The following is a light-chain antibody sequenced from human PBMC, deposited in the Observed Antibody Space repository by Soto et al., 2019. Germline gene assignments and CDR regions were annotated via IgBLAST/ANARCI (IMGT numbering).Light chain of an antibody. CDR3: QQYSSYPRT. Sequence: IPMTQSPSSLSASTGDRVTITCRASQGISSYLALYQQKPGKAPKLLIYAASTLQSEVPSRFSGSGSGTDFTLTISCLQSEDFATYYCQQYSSYPRTFGQGTKVAIK. CDR2: AAS. J-gene: IGKJ1*01. CDR1: QGISSY. V-gene: IGKV1-8*01.